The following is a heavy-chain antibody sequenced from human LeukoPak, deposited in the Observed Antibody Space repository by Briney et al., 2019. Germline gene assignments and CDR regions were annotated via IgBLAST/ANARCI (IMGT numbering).Heavy chain of an antibody. V-gene: IGHV3-21*01. CDR1: GFTFSRFS. J-gene: IGHJ4*02. CDR3: AREFNTVGNFDY. Sequence: PGGSLRPSCATSGFTFSRFSMRWVRQAPGKGLEWVASIYVTGGYINYADSVKGRVTISRDNAKNSVYLQMSSLRAEDTAVYYCAREFNTVGNFDYWGQGTLVTVSS. CDR2: IYVTGGYI. D-gene: IGHD3-10*01.